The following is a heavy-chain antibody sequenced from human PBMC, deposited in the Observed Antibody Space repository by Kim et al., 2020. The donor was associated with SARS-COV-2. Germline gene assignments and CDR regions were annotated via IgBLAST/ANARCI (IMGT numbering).Heavy chain of an antibody. D-gene: IGHD6-6*01. V-gene: IGHV3-74*01. J-gene: IGHJ6*02. Sequence: FTISRDNAKNTLYLQMNSLRAEDTAVYYCARVPFLRQLVRGYYYYGMDVWGQGTTVTVSS. CDR3: ARVPFLRQLVRGYYYYGMDV.